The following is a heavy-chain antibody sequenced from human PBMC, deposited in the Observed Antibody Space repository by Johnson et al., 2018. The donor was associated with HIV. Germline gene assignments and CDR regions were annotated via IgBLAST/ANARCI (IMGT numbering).Heavy chain of an antibody. CDR3: ARDWSVREWLSPYAFDV. CDR2: IRYDGSNK. Sequence: QVQLVESGGGVVQPGGSLRLSCAASGFTFSNYGMHWVRQAPGKGLEWVAFIRYDGSNKYYADSVKGRFTISRDNSKNTMYLQVNSLRAEDTGVYYCARDWSVREWLSPYAFDVWGQGKMVTVSS. V-gene: IGHV3-30*02. J-gene: IGHJ3*01. D-gene: IGHD3-3*01. CDR1: GFTFSNYG.